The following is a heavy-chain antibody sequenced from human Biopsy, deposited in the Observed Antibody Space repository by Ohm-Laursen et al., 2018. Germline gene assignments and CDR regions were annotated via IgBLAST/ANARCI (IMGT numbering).Heavy chain of an antibody. V-gene: IGHV1-2*02. CDR3: ALQSVAQMKNFDY. J-gene: IGHJ4*02. CDR1: EYTLTELP. Sequence: ASVKVSCKASEYTLTELPIHWVRQAPGQGLEWMGWISPKSGNTNYAHKFQGTITMTRDTSMSTAHMEMSRLRCDDTAVYYCALQSVAQMKNFDYWGQGTLVTVSS. D-gene: IGHD6-19*01. CDR2: ISPKSGNT.